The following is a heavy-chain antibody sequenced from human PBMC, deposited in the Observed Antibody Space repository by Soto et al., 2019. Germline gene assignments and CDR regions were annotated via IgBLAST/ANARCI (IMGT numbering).Heavy chain of an antibody. Sequence: QVQLQQWGAGLLKPSETLSLTCAVYGGSFSGYYWSWIRQPPGKGLEWIGEINHSGSTNYNPSLKSRVTISVDTSKNQFSVKLSSVTAADTAVYYCARGQYSSSWDYGMDVWGQGTTVTVSS. J-gene: IGHJ6*02. V-gene: IGHV4-34*01. CDR2: INHSGST. CDR1: GGSFSGYY. CDR3: ARGQYSSSWDYGMDV. D-gene: IGHD6-13*01.